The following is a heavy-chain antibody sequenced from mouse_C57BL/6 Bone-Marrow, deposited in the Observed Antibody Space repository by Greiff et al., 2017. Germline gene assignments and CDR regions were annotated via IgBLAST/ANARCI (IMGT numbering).Heavy chain of an antibody. D-gene: IGHD2-3*01. Sequence: EVKLMESGGGLVQSGRSLRLSCATSGFTFSDFYMEWVRQAPGKGLEWIAASRNKANDYTTEYSASVKGRFIVSRDTSQSILYLQMNALRAEDTAIYYCARDARGYYDYYAMDYWGQGTSVTVSS. J-gene: IGHJ4*01. V-gene: IGHV7-1*01. CDR3: ARDARGYYDYYAMDY. CDR1: GFTFSDFY. CDR2: SRNKANDYTT.